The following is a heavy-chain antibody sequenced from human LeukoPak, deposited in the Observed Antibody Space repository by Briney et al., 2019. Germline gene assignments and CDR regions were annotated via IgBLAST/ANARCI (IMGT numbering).Heavy chain of an antibody. J-gene: IGHJ4*02. CDR3: AKDRPNYYGSNGHYYRRDGDY. CDR2: ITSAGENT. D-gene: IGHD3-22*01. Sequence: PGGSLRLFCAASEFTFSIYAMSWVRQAPGKGLEWVSSITSAGENTFYTGSVKGRFTISRDNSRNTLYLQMNSLRAEDTAIYYCAKDRPNYYGSNGHYYRRDGDYWGQGTLVTVSS. V-gene: IGHV3-23*01. CDR1: EFTFSIYA.